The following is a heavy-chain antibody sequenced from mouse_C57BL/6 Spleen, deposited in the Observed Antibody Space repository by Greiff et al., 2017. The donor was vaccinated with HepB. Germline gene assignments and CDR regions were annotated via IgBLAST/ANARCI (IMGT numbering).Heavy chain of an antibody. D-gene: IGHD1-1*01. V-gene: IGHV5-17*01. CDR1: GFTFSDYG. CDR3: ARDYGTPYYAMDY. J-gene: IGHJ4*01. Sequence: DVMLVESGGGLVKPGGSLKLSCAASGFTFSDYGMHWVRQAPEKGLEWVAYISSGSSTIYYADTVKGRFTISRDNAKNTLFLQMTSLRSEATAMYYCARDYGTPYYAMDYWGQGTSVTVSS. CDR2: ISSGSSTI.